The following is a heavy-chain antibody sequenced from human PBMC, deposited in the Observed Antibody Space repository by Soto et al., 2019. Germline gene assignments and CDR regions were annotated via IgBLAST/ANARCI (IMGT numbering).Heavy chain of an antibody. V-gene: IGHV3-23*01. Sequence: EVQLLESGGGLVQPGGSLRLSCAASGFTFSSYAMSWVRQAPGKGLEWVSAISGSGGSTYYADSVKGRFTISRDNSKNTLNLQMNILRAEDTAVYYCAKENGYSSSWFEFDYWGQGTLVTVSS. CDR3: AKENGYSSSWFEFDY. J-gene: IGHJ4*02. CDR1: GFTFSSYA. CDR2: ISGSGGST. D-gene: IGHD6-13*01.